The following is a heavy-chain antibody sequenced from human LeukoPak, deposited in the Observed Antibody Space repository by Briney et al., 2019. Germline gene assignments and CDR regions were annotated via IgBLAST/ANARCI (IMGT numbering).Heavy chain of an antibody. J-gene: IGHJ4*02. Sequence: GASVKVSFKASGGTFSSYAISWVRQAPGQGLEWMGRIIPIFGTANYAQKFQGRVTITTDESTSTAYMELSSLRSEDTAVYYCARADYSNYVGYFDYWGQGTLVTVSS. CDR3: ARADYSNYVGYFDY. CDR2: IIPIFGTA. D-gene: IGHD4-11*01. CDR1: GGTFSSYA. V-gene: IGHV1-69*05.